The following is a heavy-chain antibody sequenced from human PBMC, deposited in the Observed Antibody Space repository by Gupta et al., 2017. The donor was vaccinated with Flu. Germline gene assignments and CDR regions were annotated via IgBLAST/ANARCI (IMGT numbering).Heavy chain of an antibody. CDR1: GFTFSSYA. CDR2: ISGSGGST. D-gene: IGHD2-15*01. CDR3: AKPVIVVVVARY. J-gene: IGHJ4*02. V-gene: IGHV3-23*01. Sequence: EVQLLESGGGLVQPGGSLRLSCAASGFTFSSYAMSWVRQAPGKGLEWVSAISGSGGSTYDADAVKGRFTISRDNSKKTLYLKMKSMRAEDTAVYYFAKPVIVVVVARYWCQGTLVTVSS.